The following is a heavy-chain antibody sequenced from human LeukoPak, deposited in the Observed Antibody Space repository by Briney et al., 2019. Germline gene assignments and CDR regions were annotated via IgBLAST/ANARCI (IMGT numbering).Heavy chain of an antibody. CDR2: ISGSGDST. Sequence: GGSLRLSCAASGFSFSSFAMSWVRQAPGKGPEWVSSISGSGDSTYYADSVKGRFTISRDNSKNTLYLQMNRLRAEDAAVYYCAKAPVTTCSGAYCYPFDYWGQGTLVTVSS. CDR3: AKAPVTTCSGAYCYPFDY. CDR1: GFSFSSFA. J-gene: IGHJ4*02. D-gene: IGHD2-21*01. V-gene: IGHV3-23*01.